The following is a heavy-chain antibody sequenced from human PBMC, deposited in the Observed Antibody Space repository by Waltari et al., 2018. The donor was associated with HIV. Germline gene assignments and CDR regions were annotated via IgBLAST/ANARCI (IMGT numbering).Heavy chain of an antibody. J-gene: IGHJ6*02. CDR2: IYHSVST. CDR1: GDSISSSNW. V-gene: IGHV4-4*02. Sequence: QVQLQESGPGLVKPSGTLTLTCAVSGDSISSSNWWSWVRQPPGKGLELIGEIYHSVSTNYTPSLKARVTISLDKSKNQFSLNLRSVTAADTAVYYCARDPRVAFDFTTAGYYGMDVWGQGATLTVSS. D-gene: IGHD3-9*01. CDR3: ARDPRVAFDFTTAGYYGMDV.